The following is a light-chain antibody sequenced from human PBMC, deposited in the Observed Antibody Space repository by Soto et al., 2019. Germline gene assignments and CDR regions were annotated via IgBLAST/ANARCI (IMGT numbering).Light chain of an antibody. CDR3: GSWDSSLSADV. J-gene: IGLJ1*01. CDR1: SSNIGNNY. V-gene: IGLV1-51*01. CDR2: DDN. Sequence: SALTQPPSVSAAPGQKVTISCSGSSSNIGNNYVSWYQQLPGTAPKLLIYDDNKRPSGIPDRFSGSKSGTSATLGITGFQTGDEADYYCGSWDSSLSADVFGTGTKVTV.